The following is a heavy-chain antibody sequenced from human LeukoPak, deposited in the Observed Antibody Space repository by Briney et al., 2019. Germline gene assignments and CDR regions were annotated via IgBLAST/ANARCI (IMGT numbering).Heavy chain of an antibody. V-gene: IGHV3-23*01. CDR2: ISGSGGST. CDR1: GFTFSSHA. J-gene: IGHJ4*02. CDR3: AKVSRYCSSTSCYTYFDY. D-gene: IGHD2-2*02. Sequence: GSLRLSCAASGFTFSSHAMNWVRQAPGKGLEWVSAISGSGGSTYYADSVKGRFTISRDNSKNTLYLQMNSLRAEDTAVYYCAKVSRYCSSTSCYTYFDYWGQGTLVTVSS.